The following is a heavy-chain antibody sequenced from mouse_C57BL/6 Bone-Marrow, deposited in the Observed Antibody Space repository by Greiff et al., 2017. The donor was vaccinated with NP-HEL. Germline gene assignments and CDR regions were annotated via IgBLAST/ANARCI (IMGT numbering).Heavy chain of an antibody. J-gene: IGHJ2*01. D-gene: IGHD1-1*01. CDR1: GFNIKDDY. V-gene: IGHV14-4*01. CDR3: TLYYYGSSYYFDY. Sequence: EVKLQQSGAELVRPGASVKLSCTASGFNIKDDYMHWVKQRPEQGLEWIGWIDPENGDTEYASKFQGKATITADTSSNTAYLQLSSLTSEDTAVYYCTLYYYGSSYYFDYWGQGTTLTVSS. CDR2: IDPENGDT.